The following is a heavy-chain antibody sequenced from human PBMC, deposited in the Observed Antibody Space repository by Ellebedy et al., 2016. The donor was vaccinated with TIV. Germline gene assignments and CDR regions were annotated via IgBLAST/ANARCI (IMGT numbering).Heavy chain of an antibody. CDR3: ARGPYSNDWYFDL. D-gene: IGHD6-13*01. CDR2: IYSGSST. Sequence: GESLKISCAASGFTVSSNYMSWVRQASGKGLEWVSVIYSGSSTYYADSVKGRFIISRDNSKNTLYLQMNSLRAEDTAVYYCARGPYSNDWYFDLWGRGTLVTVSS. J-gene: IGHJ2*01. CDR1: GFTVSSNY. V-gene: IGHV3-53*01.